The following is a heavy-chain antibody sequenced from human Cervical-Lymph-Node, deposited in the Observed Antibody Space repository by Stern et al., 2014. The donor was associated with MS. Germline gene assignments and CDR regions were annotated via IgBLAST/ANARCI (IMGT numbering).Heavy chain of an antibody. CDR3: AWASLRVDYYYYGMDV. V-gene: IGHV2-70*15. Sequence: QVTLKESGPALVKPTQTLTLTCTFSGFSLSTSGMCVSWIRQPPGKALEWLARIDWDDDKYYSTSLKTRLTISKDTSKNQVVLTMTNMDPVDTATYYCAWASLRVDYYYYGMDVWGQGTTVTVSS. CDR1: GFSLSTSGMC. D-gene: IGHD2-15*01. CDR2: IDWDDDK. J-gene: IGHJ6*02.